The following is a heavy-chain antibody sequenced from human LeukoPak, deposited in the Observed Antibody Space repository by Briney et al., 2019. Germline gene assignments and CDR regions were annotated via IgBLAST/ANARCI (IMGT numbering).Heavy chain of an antibody. V-gene: IGHV3-74*01. J-gene: IGHJ6*02. CDR2: INGDGSST. Sequence: PGGSLRLSCAASGFTFSSYWIHWVRQAPGKGLVWVSRINGDGSSTNYADSVKGRFTISRDNAKNTLYLQMNRLRAEDTAVYYCARLRDSSSPRYYYYGLDVWGQGTTVTVSS. CDR1: GFTFSSYW. D-gene: IGHD6-13*01. CDR3: ARLRDSSSPRYYYYGLDV.